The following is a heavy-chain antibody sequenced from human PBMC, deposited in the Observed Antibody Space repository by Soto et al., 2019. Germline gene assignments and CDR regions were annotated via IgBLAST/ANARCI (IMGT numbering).Heavy chain of an antibody. J-gene: IGHJ5*02. CDR2: INPNSGGT. CDR1: GYTFTGYY. D-gene: IGHD2-8*01. Sequence: AAVKVSCKASGYTFTGYYMHWVRQAPGQGLEWMGWINPNSGGTNYAQKFQGRVTMTRDTSISTAYMELSRLRSDDTAVYYCARDVGYCTNGVCFNPKNWFDPWGQGTLVTVSS. V-gene: IGHV1-2*02. CDR3: ARDVGYCTNGVCFNPKNWFDP.